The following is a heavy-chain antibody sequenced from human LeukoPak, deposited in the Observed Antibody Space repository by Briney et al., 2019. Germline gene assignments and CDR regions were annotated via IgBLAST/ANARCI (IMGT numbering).Heavy chain of an antibody. V-gene: IGHV3-11*01. J-gene: IGHJ5*02. Sequence: GFTFXXYYMSWXRXAPGKGLEWVSYISSSGSTIYYADSVKGRFTISRDNSKNTLYLQMNSLRAEDTAVYYCAKGPSDYGDYWFDPWGQGTLVTVSS. D-gene: IGHD4-17*01. CDR1: GFTFXXYY. CDR3: AKGPSDYGDYWFDP. CDR2: ISSSGSTI.